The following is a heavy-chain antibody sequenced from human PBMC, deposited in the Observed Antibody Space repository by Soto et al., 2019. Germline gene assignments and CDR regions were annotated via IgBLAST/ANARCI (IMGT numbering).Heavy chain of an antibody. V-gene: IGHV1-69*01. CDR1: GGTFSSYA. D-gene: IGHD3-22*01. CDR3: ASLWGSSGYFYGGWFDP. J-gene: IGHJ5*02. Sequence: QVQLVQSGAEVKKPGSSVKVSCKASGGTFSSYAISWVRQAPGQGLEWMGGIIPIFGTANYAQKFQGRVTITADESTRTAYMELSSLRSEDTAVYYCASLWGSSGYFYGGWFDPWGQGTLVTVSS. CDR2: IIPIFGTA.